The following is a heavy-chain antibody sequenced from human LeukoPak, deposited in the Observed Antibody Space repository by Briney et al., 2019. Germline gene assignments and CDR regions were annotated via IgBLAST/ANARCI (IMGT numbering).Heavy chain of an antibody. CDR2: IYTSGST. CDR3: ARPNHGSGSPEYYFDY. CDR1: GGSISSYY. J-gene: IGHJ4*02. V-gene: IGHV4-4*07. D-gene: IGHD3-10*01. Sequence: PSETLSLTCTVSGGSISSYYWSWIRQPAGKGLEWIGRIYTSGSTNYNPSPKSRVTMSVDTSKNQFSLKLSSVTAADTAVYYCARPNHGSGSPEYYFDYWGQGTLVTVSS.